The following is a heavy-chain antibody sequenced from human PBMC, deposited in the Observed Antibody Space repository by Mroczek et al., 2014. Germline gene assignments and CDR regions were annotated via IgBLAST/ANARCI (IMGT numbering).Heavy chain of an antibody. CDR1: GFTFSSYG. CDR3: ARDPQGPRLRFLTDDWFDP. V-gene: IGHV3-33*01. CDR2: IWYDGSNK. D-gene: IGHD3-3*01. Sequence: VQLVETGGGVVQPGRSLRLSCAASGFTFSSYGMHWVRQAPGKGLEWVAVIWYDGSNKYYADSVKGRFTISRDNSKNTLYLQMNSLRAEDTAVYYCARDPQGPRLRFLTDDWFDPWGQGTLVTVSS. J-gene: IGHJ5*02.